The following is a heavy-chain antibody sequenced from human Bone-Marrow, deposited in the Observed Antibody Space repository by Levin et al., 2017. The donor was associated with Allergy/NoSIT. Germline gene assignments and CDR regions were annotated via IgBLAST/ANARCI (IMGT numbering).Heavy chain of an antibody. CDR2: ISSSSSYI. Sequence: TGGSLRLSCAASGFTFSSYSMNWVRQAPGKGLEWVSSISSSSSYIYYADSVKGRFTISRDNAKNSLYLQMNSLRAEDTAVYYCARAFPRNQSRGFDYWGQGTLVTVSS. CDR3: ARAFPRNQSRGFDY. CDR1: GFTFSSYS. J-gene: IGHJ4*02. D-gene: IGHD3-10*01. V-gene: IGHV3-21*01.